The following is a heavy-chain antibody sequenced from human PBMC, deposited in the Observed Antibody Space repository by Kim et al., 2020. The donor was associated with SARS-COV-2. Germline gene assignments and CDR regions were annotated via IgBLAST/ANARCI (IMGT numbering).Heavy chain of an antibody. J-gene: IGHJ4*02. Sequence: SETLSLTCTVSGGSISSSSYYWGWIRQPPGKGLEWIGSIYYSGSTYYNPSLKSRVTISVDTSKNQFSLKLSSVTAADTAVYYCASITDSSGYYSDYWGQGTLVTVSS. CDR3: ASITDSSGYYSDY. CDR2: IYYSGST. CDR1: GGSISSSSYY. D-gene: IGHD3-22*01. V-gene: IGHV4-39*01.